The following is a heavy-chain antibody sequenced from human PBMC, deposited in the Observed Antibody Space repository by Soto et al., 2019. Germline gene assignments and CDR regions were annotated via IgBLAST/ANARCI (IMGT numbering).Heavy chain of an antibody. Sequence: QLQLQESGSGLVKPSQTLSLTCAVSGDSISNGGYSWSWIRQPPGKGLEWIGYIYHSGITSYSPSLKSRVTISADRSNNQFSLRLSSVTAADTAVYYCARVAGSSRGYFVYWGQGTLVTVSS. CDR2: IYHSGIT. J-gene: IGHJ4*02. CDR3: ARVAGSSRGYFVY. CDR1: GDSISNGGYS. V-gene: IGHV4-30-2*01. D-gene: IGHD6-6*01.